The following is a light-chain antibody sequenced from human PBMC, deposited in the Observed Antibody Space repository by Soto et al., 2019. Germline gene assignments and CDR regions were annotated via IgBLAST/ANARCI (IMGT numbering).Light chain of an antibody. V-gene: IGKV2-28*01. CDR1: QSLRHHNGYYY. CDR3: IQTLQAPYS. Sequence: DIVMTQSPLSLPVTPGEPASISCRSSQSLRHHNGYYYLDWYLQKPGQSPQVLIYLGSNRASGVPDRVRGIGSGTVFTLKNSRVEAEDVGVYYCIQTLQAPYSFGQGTKLEIK. J-gene: IGKJ2*01. CDR2: LGS.